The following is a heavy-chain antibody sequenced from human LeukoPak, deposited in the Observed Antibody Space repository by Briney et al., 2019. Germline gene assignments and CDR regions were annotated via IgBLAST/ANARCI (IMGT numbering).Heavy chain of an antibody. CDR1: GYTFTSYG. V-gene: IGHV1-18*01. CDR3: AGGGAGASAENWLDP. D-gene: IGHD6-13*01. Sequence: ASVKVSCKASGYTFTSYGIMWVRQAPGQGLEWMGWINSYNGDTNYAQNLQGRVTMTTDTSTSTAYMELRNLRSDDTAVYYCAGGGAGASAENWLDPWGQGTLVTVSS. J-gene: IGHJ5*02. CDR2: INSYNGDT.